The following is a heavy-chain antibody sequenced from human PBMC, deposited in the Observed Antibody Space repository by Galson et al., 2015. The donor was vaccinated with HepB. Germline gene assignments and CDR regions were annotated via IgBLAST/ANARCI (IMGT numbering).Heavy chain of an antibody. V-gene: IGHV1-18*01. CDR3: ARDRGYNSAWFGREVAPPPPDY. D-gene: IGHD6-19*01. CDR2: ISVYNGYT. Sequence: SVKVSCKASGYTFSAYGISWVRQAPGQGPEWMGWISVYNGYTNYAQTFQGRVTLTTDTSTSTAYMELSSLTSDDTAVYYCARDRGYNSAWFGREVAPPPPDYWGQGTLVTVSS. J-gene: IGHJ4*02. CDR1: GYTFSAYG.